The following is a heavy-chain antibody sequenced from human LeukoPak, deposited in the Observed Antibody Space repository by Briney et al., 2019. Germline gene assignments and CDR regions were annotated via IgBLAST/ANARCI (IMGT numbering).Heavy chain of an antibody. Sequence: GESLRLSCAASGFTFSSYAMSWVRQAPGKGLEWVSAISGSGTNTYYADSVKGRFTISRDNAKNSLYLQMNSLRAEDTAVYYCAREATSGWYTVGAFDIWGQGTMVTVSS. D-gene: IGHD6-19*01. V-gene: IGHV3-21*01. CDR2: ISGSGTNT. J-gene: IGHJ3*02. CDR1: GFTFSSYA. CDR3: AREATSGWYTVGAFDI.